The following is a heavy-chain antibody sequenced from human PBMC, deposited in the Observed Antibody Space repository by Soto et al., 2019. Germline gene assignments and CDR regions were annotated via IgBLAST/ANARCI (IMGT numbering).Heavy chain of an antibody. CDR1: GYTFSGYY. CDR3: ARSLTEGYCTITGCYTRRQYGMDV. Sequence: ASVKVSCKASGYTFSGYYIHWLLQAPGQGLEWMGWINPNSGGTNYAQKFQGRVTVTRDTPTSTAYMELSRLTSDDTAVYYCARSLTEGYCTITGCYTRRQYGMDVWGQGTTVTVSS. J-gene: IGHJ6*02. CDR2: INPNSGGT. V-gene: IGHV1-2*02. D-gene: IGHD2-2*02.